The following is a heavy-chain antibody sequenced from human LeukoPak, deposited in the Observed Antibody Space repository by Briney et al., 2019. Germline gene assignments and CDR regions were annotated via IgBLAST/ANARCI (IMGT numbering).Heavy chain of an antibody. D-gene: IGHD3-10*01. CDR3: AGGLIIAGYFDY. CDR2: ISGSGGST. V-gene: IGHV3-23*01. Sequence: GGSLRLSCAASGVTFSTYAMSWVRQAPGKGLEWVSAISGSGGSTYYADSVKGRFTISRDNSKNTLYVQMNSLRAEDTAVYYCAGGLIIAGYFDYWGQGTLVTVSS. J-gene: IGHJ4*02. CDR1: GVTFSTYA.